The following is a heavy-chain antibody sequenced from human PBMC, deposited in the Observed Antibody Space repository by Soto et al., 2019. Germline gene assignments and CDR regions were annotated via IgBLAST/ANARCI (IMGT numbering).Heavy chain of an antibody. V-gene: IGHV4-39*01. CDR1: VGSISRGGYS. CDR3: ARQHYYDSSGYYTWN. D-gene: IGHD3-22*01. J-gene: IGHJ4*02. Sequence: SETLSLTCTVSVGSISRGGYSWTWFRQPPGKGLEWIATVHYSGSTYYTPSLKNRVTISADTSNNQFSLRLNSVTAADTAVYYCARQHYYDSSGYYTWNWGQGTLVTVSS. CDR2: VHYSGST.